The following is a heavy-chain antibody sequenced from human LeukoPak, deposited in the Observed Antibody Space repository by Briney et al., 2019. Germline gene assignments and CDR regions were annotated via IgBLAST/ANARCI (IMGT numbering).Heavy chain of an antibody. CDR3: ARGGDIVATIVYYGMDV. V-gene: IGHV3-33*01. Sequence: PGRSLRLSCAVSGFTFSSYGMHWVRQAPGKGLEWVAVIWYDGSNKYYADSVKGRFTISRDNSKNTLYLQMNSLRAEDTAVYYCARGGDIVATIVYYGMDVWGQGTTVTVSS. CDR1: GFTFSSYG. J-gene: IGHJ6*02. CDR2: IWYDGSNK. D-gene: IGHD5-12*01.